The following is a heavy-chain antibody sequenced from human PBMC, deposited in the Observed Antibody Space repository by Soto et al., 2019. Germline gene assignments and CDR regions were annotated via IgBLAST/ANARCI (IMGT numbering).Heavy chain of an antibody. CDR3: ARGRLPPRYYYYYGMDV. CDR2: IIPILGIA. V-gene: IGHV1-69*02. Sequence: QVQLVQSGAEVKKPGSSVKVSCKASGGTFSSYTISWVRQAPGQGLEWMGRIIPILGIANYAQKFQGRVTITADKSTSTAYMELSSLRSEDTAVYYCARGRLPPRYYYYYGMDVWGQGTTVTFPS. J-gene: IGHJ6*02. CDR1: GGTFSSYT. D-gene: IGHD3-16*01.